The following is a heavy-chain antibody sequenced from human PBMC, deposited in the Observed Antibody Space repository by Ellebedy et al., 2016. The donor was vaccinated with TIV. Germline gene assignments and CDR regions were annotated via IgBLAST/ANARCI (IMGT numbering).Heavy chain of an antibody. V-gene: IGHV3-7*01. CDR2: TKKDGSEK. D-gene: IGHD3-10*01. Sequence: GGSLRLSCAASGFTFSTFWISWLRQAPGKGLEWVATTKKDGSEKYYVDSVKGRFTISRDDARNSLYLQMSSLRVEDTAVYYCARDGGSGSYWEGFDYWGQGTLVTVSS. CDR1: GFTFSTFW. CDR3: ARDGGSGSYWEGFDY. J-gene: IGHJ4*02.